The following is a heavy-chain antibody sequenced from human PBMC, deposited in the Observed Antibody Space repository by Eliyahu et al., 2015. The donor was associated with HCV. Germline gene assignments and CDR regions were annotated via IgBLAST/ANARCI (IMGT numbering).Heavy chain of an antibody. J-gene: IGHJ4*02. CDR2: FHSENGET. CDR3: ASVGY. CDR1: GYTLTELS. D-gene: IGHD1-26*01. V-gene: IGHV1-24*01. Sequence: QVQLVQSGAEVKKPGASVKXSCKVSGYTLTELSXXXVRQAPGXGLEWMGGFHSENGETFYAQKFQGRVTMTENTSTDTTYMELTSLRSEDTAMYYCASVGYWGQGTLVTVSS.